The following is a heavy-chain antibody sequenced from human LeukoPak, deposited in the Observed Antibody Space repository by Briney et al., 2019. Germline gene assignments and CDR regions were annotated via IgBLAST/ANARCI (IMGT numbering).Heavy chain of an antibody. CDR3: ARSPPIAAAGDNWSDP. D-gene: IGHD6-13*01. CDR2: IYYSGST. V-gene: IGHV4-59*01. CDR1: GGSISSYY. J-gene: IGHJ5*02. Sequence: PSETLSLTCTVSGGSISSYYWSWIRQPPGKGLEWIGYIYYSGSTNYNPSLKSRVTISVDTSKNQFSLKLSSVTAADTAVYYCARSPPIAAAGDNWSDPWGQGTLVTVSS.